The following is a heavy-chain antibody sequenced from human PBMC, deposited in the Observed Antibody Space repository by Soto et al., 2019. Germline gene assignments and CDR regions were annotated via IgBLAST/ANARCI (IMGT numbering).Heavy chain of an antibody. CDR3: ASEPLYYYGSGALRQTFDY. CDR2: IIPIFGTA. J-gene: IGHJ4*02. V-gene: IGHV1-69*13. CDR1: GGTFSSYA. Sequence: SVKVSCKASGGTFSSYAISWVRQAPGQGLEWMGGIIPIFGTANYAQKFQGRVTITADESTSTAYMELSSLRSEDTAVYYCASEPLYYYGSGALRQTFDYWGQGTLVTVSS. D-gene: IGHD3-10*01.